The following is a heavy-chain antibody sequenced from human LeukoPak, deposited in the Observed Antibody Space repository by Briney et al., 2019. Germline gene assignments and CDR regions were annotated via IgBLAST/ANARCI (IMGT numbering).Heavy chain of an antibody. CDR2: IYYSGST. D-gene: IGHD6-19*01. CDR1: GGSISSSIYY. Sequence: SETLSLTCTVSGGSISSSIYYWGWIRQPPGKGLEWIGSIYYSGSTYYNPSLKSRVTISVDTSKNQFSLKLSSVTAADTAVYYCARLPIAVAGTIDYWGQGTLVTVSS. J-gene: IGHJ4*02. V-gene: IGHV4-39*01. CDR3: ARLPIAVAGTIDY.